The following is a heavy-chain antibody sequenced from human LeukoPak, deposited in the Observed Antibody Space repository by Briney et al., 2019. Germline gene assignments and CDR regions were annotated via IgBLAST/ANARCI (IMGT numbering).Heavy chain of an antibody. CDR3: ATAGLPAAPRYYYYYYYMDV. D-gene: IGHD2-2*01. Sequence: SVKVSCKASGGTFGSYAISWVRQAPGQGLEWMGGIIPIFGTANYAQKFQGRVTITTDESTSTAYMELSGLRSEDTAVYYCATAGLPAAPRYYYYYYYMDVWGKGTTDTVSS. V-gene: IGHV1-69*05. CDR1: GGTFGSYA. CDR2: IIPIFGTA. J-gene: IGHJ6*03.